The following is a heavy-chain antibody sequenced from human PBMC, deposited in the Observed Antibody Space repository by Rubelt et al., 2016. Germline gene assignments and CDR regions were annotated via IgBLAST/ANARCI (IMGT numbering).Heavy chain of an antibody. CDR3: ARDPEFHYSNYDDDY. J-gene: IGHJ4*02. Sequence: GGVVQPGRSLRLSCAASGFTFSSYGMHWVRQAPGKRLEWVAVIWYDGSNKYYADSVKGRFTISRDNSKNTLYLQMNSLRDEDTAVYYCARDPEFHYSNYDDDYWGQGTLVTVSS. CDR1: GFTFSSYG. V-gene: IGHV3-33*01. D-gene: IGHD4-11*01. CDR2: IWYDGSNK.